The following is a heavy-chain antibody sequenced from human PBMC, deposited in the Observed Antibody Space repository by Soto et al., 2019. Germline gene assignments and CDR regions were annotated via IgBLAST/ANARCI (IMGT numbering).Heavy chain of an antibody. CDR2: IYYSGST. CDR3: AKKRGGSGYPYAMDV. D-gene: IGHD3-22*01. Sequence: QVQLQESGPGLVKPSETLSLTCTVSGDSVSSGSYYWSWIRQPPGKGLECIGYIYYSGSTNYNPSLKSRVTISVDTSKNQFSLKLSSVTAADTAVYYCAKKRGGSGYPYAMDVWGQGTTVTVSS. J-gene: IGHJ6*02. CDR1: GDSVSSGSYY. V-gene: IGHV4-61*01.